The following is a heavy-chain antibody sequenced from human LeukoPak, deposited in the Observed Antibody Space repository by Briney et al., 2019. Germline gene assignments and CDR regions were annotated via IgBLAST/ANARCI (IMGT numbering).Heavy chain of an antibody. Sequence: EASVKVSCKASGYTFTSYGLLWVRQAPAQGLEWMGWISAYNGNTNYAQKLQGRVTMTTDTSTSTAYMELRSLRSDDTAVYYCAREGLNYFDYWGQGSLVTVSS. J-gene: IGHJ4*02. V-gene: IGHV1-18*01. CDR2: ISAYNGNT. CDR3: AREGLNYFDY. CDR1: GYTFTSYG.